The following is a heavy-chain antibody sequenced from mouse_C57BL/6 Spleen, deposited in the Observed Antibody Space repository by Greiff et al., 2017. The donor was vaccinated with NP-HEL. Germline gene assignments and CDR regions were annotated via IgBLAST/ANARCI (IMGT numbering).Heavy chain of an antibody. J-gene: IGHJ4*01. Sequence: QVQLKESGPELVKPGASVKISCKASGYAFSSSWMNWVKQRPGQGLEWIGRIYPGDGDTNYNGKFKGKATLTADKSSSTAYMQLSSLTSEDSAVYFCAGRWYYAMDYWGKGTSVTVAS. CDR1: GYAFSSSW. D-gene: IGHD1-1*02. CDR3: AGRWYYAMDY. CDR2: IYPGDGDT. V-gene: IGHV1-82*01.